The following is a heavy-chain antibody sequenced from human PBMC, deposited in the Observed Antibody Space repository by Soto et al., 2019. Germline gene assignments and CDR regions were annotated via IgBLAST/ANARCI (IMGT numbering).Heavy chain of an antibody. D-gene: IGHD4-17*01. V-gene: IGHV3-23*01. CDR1: GFTFSSYA. Sequence: GGSLRLSCAASGFTFSSYAMSWVRQAPGKGLEWVSAISGSGGSTYYADSVKGRFTISRDNSKNTMYLQMNSLRAEETAVYYCAKIEGAGTTVTTRGGGRWPPSDYWGQGTLVTVSS. CDR3: AKIEGAGTTVTTRGGGRWPPSDY. J-gene: IGHJ4*02. CDR2: ISGSGGST.